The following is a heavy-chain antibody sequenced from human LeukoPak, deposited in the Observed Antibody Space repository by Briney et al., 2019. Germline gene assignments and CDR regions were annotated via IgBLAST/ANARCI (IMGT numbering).Heavy chain of an antibody. V-gene: IGHV3-66*01. D-gene: IGHD3-16*01. CDR2: IYSGGST. J-gene: IGHJ5*02. Sequence: GGSLRLSCAASGFTFSSYGMSWVRQAPGKGLEWVSVIYSGGSTYYADSVKGRFTISRDNSKNTLYLQMNSLRAEDTAVYYCARVRYSWFDPWGQGTLVTVSS. CDR3: ARVRYSWFDP. CDR1: GFTFSSYG.